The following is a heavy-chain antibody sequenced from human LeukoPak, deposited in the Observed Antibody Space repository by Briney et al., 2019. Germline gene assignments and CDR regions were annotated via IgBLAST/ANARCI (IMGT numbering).Heavy chain of an antibody. CDR3: ARGSWYTSSSRYMDV. J-gene: IGHJ6*03. V-gene: IGHV3-23*01. D-gene: IGHD6-6*01. CDR1: GFIFSNYA. Sequence: GGSLRLSCAASGFIFSNYALSWVRQAPGKGLEWVSAMTGGTYSTYYADSVKGRFTISRDNAKNILYLQMNSLRAEDTAVYYCARGSWYTSSSRYMDVWGKGTTVTVSS. CDR2: MTGGTYST.